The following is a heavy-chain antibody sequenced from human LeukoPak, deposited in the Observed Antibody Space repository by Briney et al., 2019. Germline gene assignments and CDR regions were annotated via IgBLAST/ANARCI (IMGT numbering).Heavy chain of an antibody. Sequence: ESLKVSLKGSGYSLNSYWIAWVRQMPGKGLEWMGIIYPGDSDTRYSPSFQGQVIISANESLSTAYVQWSSLKASDTDMYYCATPHGSGWYTLDYWAQKTLVTVSS. CDR1: GYSLNSYW. J-gene: IGHJ4*02. CDR3: ATPHGSGWYTLDY. CDR2: IYPGDSDT. D-gene: IGHD6-13*01. V-gene: IGHV5-51*01.